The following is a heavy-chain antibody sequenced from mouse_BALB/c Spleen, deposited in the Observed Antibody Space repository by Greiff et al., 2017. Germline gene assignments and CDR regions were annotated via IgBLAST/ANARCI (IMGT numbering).Heavy chain of an antibody. CDR1: GFSLSTSGMG. CDR3: ARREYYGSRGAMDY. V-gene: IGHV8-8*01. CDR2: IWWDDDK. D-gene: IGHD1-1*01. Sequence: QVTLKVSGPGILQPSQTLSLTCSFSGFSLSTSGMGVGWIRQPSGKGLEWLAHIWWDDDKRYNPALKSRLTISKDTSSNQVFLKIASVDTADTATYYCARREYYGSRGAMDYWGQGTSVTVSS. J-gene: IGHJ4*01.